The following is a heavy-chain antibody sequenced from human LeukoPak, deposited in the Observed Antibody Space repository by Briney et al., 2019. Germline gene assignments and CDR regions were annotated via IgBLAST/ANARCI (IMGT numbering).Heavy chain of an antibody. J-gene: IGHJ4*02. CDR3: VRHNTDADY. CDR2: VYPLDSET. Sequence: KNGESLKISCQTSRCSFNTFMIAWVRQAPGRGLEWMGLVYPLDSETRYGPSFQGQVTISADKSTSSAFLQLDSLKASDTAMYYCVRHNTDADYWGQGTLVTVSS. CDR1: RCSFNTFM. V-gene: IGHV5-51*01. D-gene: IGHD2-2*02.